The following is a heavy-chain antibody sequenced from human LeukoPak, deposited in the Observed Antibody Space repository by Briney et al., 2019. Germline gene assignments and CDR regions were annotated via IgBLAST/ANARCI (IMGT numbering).Heavy chain of an antibody. Sequence: EASVKVSCKASGGTFSSYAISWVRQAPGQGLEWMGGIIPIFGTANYAQKFQGRVTITADESTSTAYMELSSLRSDDTAVYYCARESEADSSGYGAADYWGQGTLVTVSS. J-gene: IGHJ4*02. CDR3: ARESEADSSGYGAADY. V-gene: IGHV1-69*13. D-gene: IGHD3-22*01. CDR2: IIPIFGTA. CDR1: GGTFSSYA.